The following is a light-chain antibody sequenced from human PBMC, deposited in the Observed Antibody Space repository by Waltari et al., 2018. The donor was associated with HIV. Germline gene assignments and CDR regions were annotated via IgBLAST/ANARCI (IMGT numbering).Light chain of an antibody. Sequence: QSVLTQPPSVSGAPGHRVTIPCPGSTSHIGAGYDVPWYQHRPGTAPKLLIYGNSNRPSGVPDRFSGSKSGTSASLAITGLQAEDEADYYCQSYDSSLSQVFGGGTKLTVL. CDR3: QSYDSSLSQV. V-gene: IGLV1-40*01. J-gene: IGLJ2*01. CDR2: GNS. CDR1: TSHIGAGYD.